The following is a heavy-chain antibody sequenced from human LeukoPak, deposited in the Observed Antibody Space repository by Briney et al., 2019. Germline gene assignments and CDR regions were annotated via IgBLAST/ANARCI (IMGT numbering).Heavy chain of an antibody. CDR1: GGSFSGYY. Sequence: ETLSLTCAVYGGSFSGYYWSWIRQPPGKGLEWVSSIGTSSNNIYYTDSVKGRFTISRDNAKNSLYLQVDSLRVEDTAVYFCASGTVGNYALDYWGQGTLVTVSS. CDR3: ASGTVGNYALDY. D-gene: IGHD1-7*01. CDR2: IGTSSNNI. J-gene: IGHJ4*02. V-gene: IGHV3-21*01.